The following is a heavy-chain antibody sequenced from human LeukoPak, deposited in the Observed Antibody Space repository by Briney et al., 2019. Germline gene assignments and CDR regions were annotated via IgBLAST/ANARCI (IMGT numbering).Heavy chain of an antibody. V-gene: IGHV1-2*02. CDR3: ARGPIGGLRKGFDI. CDR1: GYTFTGYY. J-gene: IGHJ4*02. CDR2: INTHNGAT. Sequence: ASVKVSCKASGYTFTGYYMHWVRQAPGQGLEWMGWINTHNGATNYAQHFQGRVTMTTDTAVTTAYMDLDGLISDDAAVYFCARGPIGGLRKGFDIWGQGTLVTVSS. D-gene: IGHD1-26*01.